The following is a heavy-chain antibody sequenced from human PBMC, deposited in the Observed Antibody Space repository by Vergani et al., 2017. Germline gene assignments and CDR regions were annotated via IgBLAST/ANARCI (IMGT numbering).Heavy chain of an antibody. CDR3: ASGKYYSDSTSHFRGRYFDV. D-gene: IGHD3-16*01. CDR2: IYISGNG. CDR1: GDSIISRSYY. V-gene: IGHV4-39*01. Sequence: QMQLQESGPGLVKASETLSLTCTVSGDSIISRSYYWGWIRQPPGKGLEWIGSIYISGNGDSSSSLKSRVTISADTSKNQFSLRPTSVTAADTAVYYYASGKYYSDSTSHFRGRYFDVWGRGTLVTVPS. J-gene: IGHJ2*01.